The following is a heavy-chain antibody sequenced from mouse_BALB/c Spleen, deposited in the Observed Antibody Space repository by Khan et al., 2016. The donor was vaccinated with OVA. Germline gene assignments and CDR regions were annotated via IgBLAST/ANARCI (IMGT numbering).Heavy chain of an antibody. Sequence: QVQLKQSGPGLVAPSQSLSITCTVSGFSLTSYGVSWVRQPPGKGLEWLGVIWGDGNTNFHSALRPRLSISKDNSKSQVFLKLNSLQPDDTATYYCAKDRGYYAVDYWGQGTSVTVSS. CDR2: IWGDGNT. CDR1: GFSLTSYG. J-gene: IGHJ4*01. V-gene: IGHV2-3*01. CDR3: AKDRGYYAVDY.